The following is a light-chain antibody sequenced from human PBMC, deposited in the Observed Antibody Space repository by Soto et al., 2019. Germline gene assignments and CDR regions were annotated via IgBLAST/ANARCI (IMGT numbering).Light chain of an antibody. CDR3: ASWDDSLTGFVV. CDR1: SSNTGSNT. CDR2: SNN. V-gene: IGLV1-44*01. Sequence: QSVLTQPPSASGTPGQRVTISCSGSSSNTGSNTVTWYQQLPGTAPKLLIYSNNQRPSGVPDRFSGSKSGTSASLAISGLQSEDEADSYCASWDDSLTGFVVFGGGTKVPVL. J-gene: IGLJ2*01.